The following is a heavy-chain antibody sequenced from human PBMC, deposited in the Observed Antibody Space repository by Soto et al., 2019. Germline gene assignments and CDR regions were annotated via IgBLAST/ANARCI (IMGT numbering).Heavy chain of an antibody. Sequence: PSETLSLTCAVYGGSFSGYYWSWIRQPPGKGLEWIGEINHSGSTNYNPSLKSRVTISVDTSKNQFSLKLSSVTAADTAVYYCARDGHGDGIYDAFDIWGQGTMVTVSS. CDR1: GGSFSGYY. J-gene: IGHJ3*02. CDR2: INHSGST. CDR3: ARDGHGDGIYDAFDI. V-gene: IGHV4-34*01. D-gene: IGHD4-17*01.